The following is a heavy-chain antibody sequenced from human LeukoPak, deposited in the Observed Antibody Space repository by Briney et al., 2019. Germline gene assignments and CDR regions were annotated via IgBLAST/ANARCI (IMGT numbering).Heavy chain of an antibody. CDR2: IYPGDSDT. CDR1: GYTFTKYW. V-gene: IGHV5-51*01. Sequence: GESLKISCKGSGYTFTKYWIGWVRQMPGKGLQRMGIIYPGDSDTRYSPSFQGQVTISADKSISTAYLQWSSLKASDTAMYYCARNAHYDSSGYLTRDAFDIWGQGTMVTVSS. D-gene: IGHD3-22*01. J-gene: IGHJ3*02. CDR3: ARNAHYDSSGYLTRDAFDI.